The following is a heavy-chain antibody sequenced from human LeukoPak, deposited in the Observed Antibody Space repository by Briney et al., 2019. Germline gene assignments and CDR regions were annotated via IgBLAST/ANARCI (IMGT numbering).Heavy chain of an antibody. Sequence: ASVKVSCKASGYTSTSYYMHWVRQAPGQGLEWMGIINPSGGSTNYAQKFQGRVTMTRDMSTSTVSMELSSLISEDTAVYYCARDGCSGGSCFFDYWGQGTLVTVSS. CDR1: GYTSTSYY. CDR2: INPSGGST. J-gene: IGHJ4*02. V-gene: IGHV1-46*01. D-gene: IGHD2-15*01. CDR3: ARDGCSGGSCFFDY.